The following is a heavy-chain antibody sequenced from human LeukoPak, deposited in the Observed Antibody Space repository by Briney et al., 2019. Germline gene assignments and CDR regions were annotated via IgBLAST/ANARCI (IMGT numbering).Heavy chain of an antibody. CDR3: VREGYSSSWYSPLDY. J-gene: IGHJ4*02. D-gene: IGHD6-13*01. CDR1: GFTFSNAW. CDR2: INQDGSEK. V-gene: IGHV3-7*01. Sequence: GGSLRLSCAASGFTFSNAWMSWVRQAPGKGLEWLANINQDGSEKNYVDSVKGRVTIFRDNARNSLNLQMNSLRADDTAVYYCVREGYSSSWYSPLDYWGQGTLVTVSS.